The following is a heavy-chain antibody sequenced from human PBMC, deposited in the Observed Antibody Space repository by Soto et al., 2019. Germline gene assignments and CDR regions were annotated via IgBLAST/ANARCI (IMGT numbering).Heavy chain of an antibody. CDR3: ARVRGVGAPLSRWFVP. CDR1: GYTFTSYG. CDR2: ISAYNGNT. D-gene: IGHD1-26*01. Sequence: QVQLVQSGAEVKKPGASVKVSCKASGYTFTSYGISWVRQAPGQGLEWMGWISAYNGNTNYAQKLQGRVTMTTDTSTSNAYMELRRLRSDDTSVYYCARVRGVGAPLSRWFVPWGQGTLVTVSS. V-gene: IGHV1-18*01. J-gene: IGHJ5*02.